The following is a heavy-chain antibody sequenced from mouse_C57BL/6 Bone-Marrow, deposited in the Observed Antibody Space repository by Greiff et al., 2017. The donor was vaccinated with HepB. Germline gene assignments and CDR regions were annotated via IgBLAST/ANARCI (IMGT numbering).Heavy chain of an antibody. J-gene: IGHJ3*01. Sequence: EVKLMESGGGLVKPGGSLKLSCAASGFTFSSYAMSWVRQTPEKRLEWVATISDGGSYTYYPDNVKGRFTISRDNAKNNLYLQMSHLKSEDTAMYYCARGGYSAYWGQGTLVTVSA. D-gene: IGHD2-14*01. CDR2: ISDGGSYT. CDR1: GFTFSSYA. CDR3: ARGGYSAY. V-gene: IGHV5-4*03.